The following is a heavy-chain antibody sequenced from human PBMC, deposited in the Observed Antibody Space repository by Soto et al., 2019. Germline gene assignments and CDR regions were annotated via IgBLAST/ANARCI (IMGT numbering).Heavy chain of an antibody. V-gene: IGHV3-33*01. CDR2: IWYDGSNK. J-gene: IGHJ6*02. D-gene: IGHD6-19*01. CDR3: ARDDIPGRAVAIYGMDV. Sequence: QVQLVESGGGVVQPGRSLGLSCAASRFTFSNYGMHWVRQAPGKGLEWVAVIWYDGSNKYYADSVKGRFTISRDNSKNTLYLQMNSLRAEDTAVYYCARDDIPGRAVAIYGMDVWGQGTTVTVSS. CDR1: RFTFSNYG.